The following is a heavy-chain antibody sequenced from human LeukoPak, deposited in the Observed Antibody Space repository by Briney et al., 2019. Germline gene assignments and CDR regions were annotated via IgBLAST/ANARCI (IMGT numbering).Heavy chain of an antibody. Sequence: SETLSLTCTVSGGSISSSSYYWGWIRQPPGTGLEWIGSIYYSGSTYFNPSLKSRVTISVDRSKNQFSLNLSSVTAADTAVYYCARQRGPGSYPPDYYYYYYYMDVWGKGTTVTISS. CDR1: GGSISSSSYY. CDR2: IYYSGST. D-gene: IGHD3-10*01. CDR3: ARQRGPGSYPPDYYYYYYYMDV. J-gene: IGHJ6*03. V-gene: IGHV4-39*01.